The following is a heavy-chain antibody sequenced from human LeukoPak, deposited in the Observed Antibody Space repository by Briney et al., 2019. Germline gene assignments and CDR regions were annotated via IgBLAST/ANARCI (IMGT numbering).Heavy chain of an antibody. J-gene: IGHJ4*02. CDR2: INSDGSST. Sequence: SGGSLRLSCAASGFTFSSYWMHWVRQAPGKGLVWVSRINSDGSSTSYADSVKGRFTISRDNAKNTLYLQMNSLRAEDTAVYYCARGGDDYRHYVDYWGQGTLVTVSS. CDR1: GFTFSSYW. CDR3: ARGGDDYRHYVDY. D-gene: IGHD5-24*01. V-gene: IGHV3-74*01.